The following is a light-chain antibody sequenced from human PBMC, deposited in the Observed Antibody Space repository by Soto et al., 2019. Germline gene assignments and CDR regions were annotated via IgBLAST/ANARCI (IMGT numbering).Light chain of an antibody. CDR3: CSYAGYNTLI. CDR1: SSDVGTYNL. Sequence: QSVLTQPASVSGSPGQSITISCTGTSSDVGTYNLVSWYQQQHPGKAPKVMIYEDSKRPSGVSNRFSGSKSGNTASLTISELQAEDEADYYCCSYAGYNTLIFGGGTKLTVL. V-gene: IGLV2-23*01. CDR2: EDS. J-gene: IGLJ2*01.